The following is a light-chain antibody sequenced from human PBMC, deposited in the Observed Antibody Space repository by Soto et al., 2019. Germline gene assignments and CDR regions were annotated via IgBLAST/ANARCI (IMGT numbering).Light chain of an antibody. J-gene: IGLJ3*02. V-gene: IGLV4-69*01. CDR2: VKSDGSH. Sequence: QAVVTQAPSASASLGASVKLTCTLSSGHSNYVIAWHQQQPEKGPRYLMKVKSDGSHNKGDGIPDRFSGSSSGAERYLTISSLQSEDEADYYCQTWVLGIGWVFGGGTKVTVL. CDR1: SGHSNYV. CDR3: QTWVLGIGWV.